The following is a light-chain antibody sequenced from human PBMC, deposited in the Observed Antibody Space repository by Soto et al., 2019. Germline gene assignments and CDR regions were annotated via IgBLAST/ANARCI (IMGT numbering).Light chain of an antibody. Sequence: QSVLSQPASVSWSPGDSITISFTGTISYVGSYNLFSWYQQHPVKAPKLMIYEGSKRPSWVSNLFSGSKSGNTASLTISGLKAEDEADYYCCSYAGSSTSGVFGTWTKVTGL. CDR1: ISYVGSYNL. CDR2: EGS. V-gene: IGLV2-23*01. CDR3: CSYAGSSTSGV. J-gene: IGLJ1*01.